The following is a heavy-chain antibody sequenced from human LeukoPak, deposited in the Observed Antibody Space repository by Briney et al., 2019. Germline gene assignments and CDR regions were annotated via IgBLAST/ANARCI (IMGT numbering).Heavy chain of an antibody. Sequence: ASVKVSCKASGGTFSSYAISWVRQAPGQGLEWMGGIIPIFGTANYAQKFQGRVTITADESTSTVYMELSSLRSEDTAVYYCARVEYGGNPSSGMDVWGQGTTVTVSS. CDR1: GGTFSSYA. J-gene: IGHJ6*02. CDR2: IIPIFGTA. CDR3: ARVEYGGNPSSGMDV. V-gene: IGHV1-69*13. D-gene: IGHD4-23*01.